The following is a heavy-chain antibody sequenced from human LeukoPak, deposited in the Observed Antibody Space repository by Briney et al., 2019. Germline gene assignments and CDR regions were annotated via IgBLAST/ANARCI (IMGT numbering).Heavy chain of an antibody. CDR3: AKDTGSEVAFDI. J-gene: IGHJ3*02. Sequence: PGGSLRLSCAASGFTFDDYAMHWVRQAPGKGLEWVSGISWNSGSIGYADSVKGRFTISRDNAKKSLYLQMYSLRAEDTALYYCAKDTGSEVAFDIWGQGTRVIVSS. CDR1: GFTFDDYA. D-gene: IGHD2-15*01. CDR2: ISWNSGSI. V-gene: IGHV3-9*01.